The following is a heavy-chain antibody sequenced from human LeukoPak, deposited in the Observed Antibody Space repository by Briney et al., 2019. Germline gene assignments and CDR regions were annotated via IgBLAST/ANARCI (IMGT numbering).Heavy chain of an antibody. CDR2: ISPNSGGT. Sequence: ASVKVSCKASGYTFTGYYMHWVRQAPGQGLEWMGWISPNSGGTNYAQKFQGRVTMTRDTSISTAYMELSRLRSDDTAVYYCARGKPDRSRDGYNFAAVHYFDYWGQGTLVTVSS. V-gene: IGHV1-2*02. CDR3: ARGKPDRSRDGYNFAAVHYFDY. CDR1: GYTFTGYY. J-gene: IGHJ4*02. D-gene: IGHD5-24*01.